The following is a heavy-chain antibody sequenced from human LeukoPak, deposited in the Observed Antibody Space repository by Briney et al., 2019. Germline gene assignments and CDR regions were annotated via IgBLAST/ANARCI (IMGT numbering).Heavy chain of an antibody. CDR1: GYTFTSYA. V-gene: IGHV1-3*01. CDR3: ARGLLWFGDPQNGFDP. CDR2: INAGNGNT. Sequence: GASVKVSCKASGYTFTSYAMHWVRQAPGQRLEWMGWINAGNGNTKYSQKFQGGVTITRDTSASTAYMELSSLRSEDTAVYYCARGLLWFGDPQNGFDPWGQGTLVTVSS. D-gene: IGHD3-10*01. J-gene: IGHJ5*02.